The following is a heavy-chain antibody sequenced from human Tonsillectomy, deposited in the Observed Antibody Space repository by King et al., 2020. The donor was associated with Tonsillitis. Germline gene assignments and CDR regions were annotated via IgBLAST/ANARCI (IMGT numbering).Heavy chain of an antibody. CDR2: VSNSGGVT. Sequence: VQLVVSGGGLVQPGGSLRLSCAASGFSFSGYAMSWVRQAPGKGLEWVSGVSNSGGVTYYADSVKGRFTISRDNSKNTLYLQMNSLRAEDTALYYCAKAMVVTGLLDSWGQGTLVTVSS. D-gene: IGHD2-21*02. CDR1: GFSFSGYA. V-gene: IGHV3-23*04. CDR3: AKAMVVTGLLDS. J-gene: IGHJ4*02.